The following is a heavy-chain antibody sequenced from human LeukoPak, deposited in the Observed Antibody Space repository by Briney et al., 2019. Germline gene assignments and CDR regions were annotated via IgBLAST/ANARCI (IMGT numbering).Heavy chain of an antibody. Sequence: SETLSLTCTVSGYSISSGYYWGWIRQPPGKGLEWIGSIYHSGSTYYNPSLKSRVTISVDTSKNQFSLKLSSVTAADTAVYYCARVNHCSGGSCYSGVLAYFDYWGQGTLVTVSS. CDR1: GYSISSGYY. D-gene: IGHD2-15*01. CDR3: ARVNHCSGGSCYSGVLAYFDY. V-gene: IGHV4-38-2*02. CDR2: IYHSGST. J-gene: IGHJ4*02.